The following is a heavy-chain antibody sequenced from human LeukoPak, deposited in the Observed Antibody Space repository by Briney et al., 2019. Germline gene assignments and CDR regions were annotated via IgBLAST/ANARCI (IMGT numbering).Heavy chain of an antibody. V-gene: IGHV1-69*04. J-gene: IGHJ4*02. CDR3: ARDGRDGYNSHY. D-gene: IGHD5-24*01. Sequence: SVKVSCKASGGTFSSYAISWVRQAPGQGLEWMGRIIPIFGIANYAQKFQGRVTITADKSTSTAYMELSSLRSEDTAVYYCARDGRDGYNSHYWGQGTLITVSS. CDR2: IIPIFGIA. CDR1: GGTFSSYA.